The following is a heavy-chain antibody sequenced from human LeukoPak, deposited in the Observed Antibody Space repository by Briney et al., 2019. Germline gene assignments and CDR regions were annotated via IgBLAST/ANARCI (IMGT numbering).Heavy chain of an antibody. Sequence: ASVKVSCKASGYTFTSYGISWVRQAPGQGLEWMGWISAYNGNTNYAQKLRGRVTMTTDTSTSTAYMELRSLRSDDTAVYYCARDRIGDNYYDSSGYYYSDYYYGMDVWGQGTTVTVSS. CDR2: ISAYNGNT. CDR3: ARDRIGDNYYDSSGYYYSDYYYGMDV. D-gene: IGHD3-22*01. J-gene: IGHJ6*02. CDR1: GYTFTSYG. V-gene: IGHV1-18*01.